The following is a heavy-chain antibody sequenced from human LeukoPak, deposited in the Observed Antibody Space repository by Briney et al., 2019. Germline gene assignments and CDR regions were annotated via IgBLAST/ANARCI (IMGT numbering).Heavy chain of an antibody. V-gene: IGHV1-2*02. CDR1: GYTFTDYY. J-gene: IGHJ4*02. D-gene: IGHD2/OR15-2a*01. CDR3: ARGFSYLDN. Sequence: ASVKVSCKASGYTFTDYYMHWVRQAPGQGLEWMGWINPDNGGTNYAQNFQGRVTMTRDTSISTAYMDLSRLRYDDTAVYYCARGFSYLDNWGQGTLVTVSS. CDR2: INPDNGGT.